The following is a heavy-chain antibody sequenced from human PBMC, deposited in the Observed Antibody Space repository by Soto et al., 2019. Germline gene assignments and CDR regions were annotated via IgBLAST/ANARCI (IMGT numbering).Heavy chain of an antibody. CDR1: GFIFSDDY. D-gene: IGHD4-17*01. CDR2: ISSRGEST. V-gene: IGHV3-11*05. J-gene: IGHJ3*02. CDR3: ARTTWPYDALDI. Sequence: QVQLVESGGGLVKPGGSLRLSCEASGFIFSDDYMSWMRQGPGKGLEWLSYISSRGESTNYSDSVKGRFTISRDNADNSLFLQMSSLRADDTAIYYCARTTWPYDALDIWGHGTMVTVSS.